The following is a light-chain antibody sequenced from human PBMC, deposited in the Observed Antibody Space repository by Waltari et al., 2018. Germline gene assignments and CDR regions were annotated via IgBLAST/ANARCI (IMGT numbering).Light chain of an antibody. V-gene: IGKV3-11*01. J-gene: IGKJ5*01. CDR1: QTVSNS. CDR3: QQRYNWPPT. CDR2: DAS. Sequence: ETVLTQSPGTLSLSPGERATLPCRASQTVSNSLAWYQQIPGQAPRLLIYDASNRATGIPARFSGSGSGTDFTLTISSLEPEDFAVYYCQQRYNWPPTFGQGTRLEI.